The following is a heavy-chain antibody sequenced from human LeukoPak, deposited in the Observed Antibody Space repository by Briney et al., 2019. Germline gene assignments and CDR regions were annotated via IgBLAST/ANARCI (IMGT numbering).Heavy chain of an antibody. Sequence: PVGSLRLSCAASGFTFSSYEMNWVRQAPGAGLEWVSHISISDSTIYYADSVKGRFTISRDNAKNSLYLQMNNLRVEDTALYYCARGRYLGAMFQDHWGQGTLVTVSS. J-gene: IGHJ4*02. CDR1: GFTFSSYE. CDR3: ARGRYLGAMFQDH. V-gene: IGHV3-48*03. D-gene: IGHD3-10*02. CDR2: ISISDSTI.